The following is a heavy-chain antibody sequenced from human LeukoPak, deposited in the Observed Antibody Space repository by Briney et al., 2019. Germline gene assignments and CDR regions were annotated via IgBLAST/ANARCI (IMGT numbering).Heavy chain of an antibody. V-gene: IGHV3-23*01. CDR3: AKGRITMIVVVIAPYFDY. D-gene: IGHD3-22*01. Sequence: GGSLRLSCAASGFTFSSYAMSWVRQAPGKGLEWVSAISGSGGSTYYADSVKGRFTISRDNSKNTLYLQMNSLRAEDTAVYYCAKGRITMIVVVIAPYFDYWGQGTLVTVSS. CDR2: ISGSGGST. J-gene: IGHJ4*02. CDR1: GFTFSSYA.